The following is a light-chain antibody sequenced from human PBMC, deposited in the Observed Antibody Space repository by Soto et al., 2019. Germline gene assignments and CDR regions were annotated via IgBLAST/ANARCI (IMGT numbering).Light chain of an antibody. Sequence: DIQMTQSPSSVSASVGDRVTITCRASQGINIYLAWYQQAAGKVPKHLIYAASSLQSGVPSRFSGSGSGTDFTLTISSLQPEDVATYYCQKYDSARWTFGQGTKVDIK. CDR3: QKYDSARWT. J-gene: IGKJ1*01. CDR1: QGINIY. CDR2: AAS. V-gene: IGKV1-27*01.